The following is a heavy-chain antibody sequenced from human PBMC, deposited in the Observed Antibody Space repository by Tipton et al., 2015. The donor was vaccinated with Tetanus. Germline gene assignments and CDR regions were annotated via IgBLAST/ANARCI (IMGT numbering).Heavy chain of an antibody. J-gene: IGHJ4*02. V-gene: IGHV3-23*01. CDR1: GFTFKSYT. D-gene: IGHD3-22*01. CDR2: ISGSRLTP. CDR3: AKARGAESSGDYSVYFDY. Sequence: GSLRLSCAASGFTFKSYTMNWLRQAPGNGLEWVAAISGSRLTPYYADSLKGRFTISRDNSKNTLYLQMNSLRAEDRAIYYCAKARGAESSGDYSVYFDYWGQGTLVTVSS.